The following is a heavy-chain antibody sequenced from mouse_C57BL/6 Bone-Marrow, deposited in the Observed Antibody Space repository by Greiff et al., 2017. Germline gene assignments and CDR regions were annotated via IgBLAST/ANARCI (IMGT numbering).Heavy chain of an antibody. CDR2: ISSSGST. Sequence: EVMLVEPGPGMVKPSQSLSLTCTVTGYSITSGYDWHWIRHFPRNKLEWMGYISSSGSTNSNPSLKIRIPITHETAKNHFFLKLNSVSTEDTATYYCARRDYGYFDYWGQGTTLTVAS. D-gene: IGHD1-1*01. J-gene: IGHJ2*01. CDR1: GYSITSGYD. CDR3: ARRDYGYFDY. V-gene: IGHV3-1*01.